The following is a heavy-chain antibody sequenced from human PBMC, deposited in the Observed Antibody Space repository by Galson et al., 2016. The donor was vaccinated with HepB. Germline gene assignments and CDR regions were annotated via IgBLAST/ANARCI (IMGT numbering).Heavy chain of an antibody. Sequence: SLRLSCAASGFTFSRNGMHWVRQAPGKGLEWVAVIWYDGSNKYHADSVKGRFTISRDNSKNTLYLQMNSLRAEDTAVYYCASEAPILAPTLDYWGQGTRVTVSS. CDR1: GFTFSRNG. CDR3: ASEAPILAPTLDY. D-gene: IGHD2/OR15-2a*01. J-gene: IGHJ4*02. CDR2: IWYDGSNK. V-gene: IGHV3-33*01.